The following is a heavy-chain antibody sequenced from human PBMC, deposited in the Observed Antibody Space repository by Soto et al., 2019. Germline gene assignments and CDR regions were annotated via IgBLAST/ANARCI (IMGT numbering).Heavy chain of an antibody. CDR1: GGTFSTYT. CDR2: IIPLFGTT. J-gene: IGHJ3*01. CDR3: ARRLDDRADEGFDG. Sequence: QVHLVQSGAEVKKPGSSVKVSCKTSGGTFSTYTIYWVRQAPGQGLEWMGRIIPLFGTTKYAQNFQDRVTITEEESTITTYMALSSLRVEDTGVYYCARRLDDRADEGFDGWGEGTAVSVSA. V-gene: IGHV1-69*18.